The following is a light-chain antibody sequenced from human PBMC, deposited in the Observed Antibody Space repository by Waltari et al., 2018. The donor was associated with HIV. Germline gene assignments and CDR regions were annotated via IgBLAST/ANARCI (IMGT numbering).Light chain of an antibody. CDR3: TSYAGSDNLML. CDR1: SNAVGPSDY. V-gene: IGLV2-8*01. CDR2: EVY. J-gene: IGLJ2*01. Sequence: QSALTQPPTASGSPGQSVTISCSGTSNAVGPSDYVSWYQQHPDKAPRLIIYEVYKRPSGVPDRFSGSKSGNTASLTVSGLQAEDEADYYCTSYAGSDNLMLFGGGTKVTVL.